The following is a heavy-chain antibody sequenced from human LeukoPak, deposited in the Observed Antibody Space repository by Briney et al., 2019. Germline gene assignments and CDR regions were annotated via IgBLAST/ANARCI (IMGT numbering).Heavy chain of an antibody. CDR3: ARSFCGGDCYPSDYKYYFDY. CDR2: IYYSGST. V-gene: IGHV4-59*01. CDR1: GGSNSSYY. Sequence: PSETLSLTCTVSGGSNSSYYWSWIQQPPGKGLEWIGYIYYSGSTNYNPSLKSRVTISVDTSKNQFSLKLSSVTAADTAVYYCARSFCGGDCYPSDYKYYFDYWGQGTLVTVSS. J-gene: IGHJ4*02. D-gene: IGHD2-21*02.